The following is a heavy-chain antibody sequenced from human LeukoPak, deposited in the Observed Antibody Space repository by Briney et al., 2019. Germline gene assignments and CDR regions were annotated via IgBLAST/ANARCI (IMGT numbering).Heavy chain of an antibody. CDR1: GFTFSSYA. J-gene: IGHJ4*02. CDR2: ISYDGSNK. V-gene: IGHV3-30-3*01. D-gene: IGHD6-19*01. Sequence: GGSLRLSCAASGFTFSSYAIHWVRQAPGKGLEWVAVISYDGSNKYYADSVRGRFTISRDNSKNTLYLQMDSLGAEDTAVYYCARAVVGKEDLDYWGQGTLVAVSS. CDR3: ARAVVGKEDLDY.